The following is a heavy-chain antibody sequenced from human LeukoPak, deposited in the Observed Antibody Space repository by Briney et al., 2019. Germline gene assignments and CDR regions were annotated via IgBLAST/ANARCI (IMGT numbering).Heavy chain of an antibody. CDR2: IDYTGRT. CDR3: ARVSRLWWARDI. Sequence: PSETLSLTCTVSGGSISNNYWNWIRQPPGKGLEWIGYIDYTGRTNYNPSLKSRVTISIDTSENQFSLKLSSVTAADTAVYYCARVSRLWWARDIWGQGTMVTVSS. CDR1: GGSISNNY. D-gene: IGHD2-21*01. J-gene: IGHJ3*02. V-gene: IGHV4-59*12.